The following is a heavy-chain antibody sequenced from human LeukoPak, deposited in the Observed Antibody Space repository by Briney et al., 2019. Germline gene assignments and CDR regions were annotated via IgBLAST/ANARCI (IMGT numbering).Heavy chain of an antibody. V-gene: IGHV3-30*18. J-gene: IGHJ3*02. CDR1: GFTFSSYG. D-gene: IGHD5-12*01. Sequence: GRYLRLSCAASGFTFSSYGMHWVRQAPGKGLEWVAVISYDGTNKYYADSVKGRFTISRDNSKNTLYLQVNSLRAEDRAVYYCAKDRAFIVAYAFDIWGQGTMVTVSS. CDR3: AKDRAFIVAYAFDI. CDR2: ISYDGTNK.